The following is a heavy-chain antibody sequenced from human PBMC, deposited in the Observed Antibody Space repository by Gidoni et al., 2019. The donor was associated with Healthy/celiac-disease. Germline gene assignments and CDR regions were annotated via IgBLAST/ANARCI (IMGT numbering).Heavy chain of an antibody. CDR1: GFTFEYYA. CDR3: AKDIGPNYYGSGSYHLGAFDI. J-gene: IGHJ3*02. Sequence: EVQLVESGGGVVQPGRSLRPSCAASGFTFEYYAMHWVRQAPGKGLEWVSGISWNSGSIGYADSVKGRFTISRDNAKNSLYLQMNSLRAEDTALYYCAKDIGPNYYGSGSYHLGAFDIWGQGTMVTVSS. CDR2: ISWNSGSI. D-gene: IGHD3-10*01. V-gene: IGHV3-9*01.